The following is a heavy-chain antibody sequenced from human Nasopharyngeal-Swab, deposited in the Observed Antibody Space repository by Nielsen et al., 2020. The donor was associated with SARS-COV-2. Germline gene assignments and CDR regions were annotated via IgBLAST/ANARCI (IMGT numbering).Heavy chain of an antibody. Sequence: GGSLRLSCAASGFNFEDYTMHWVRQPPGKGLEWVSLINWDGDITYYGDSVKGRFTISRDNAKNSLYLQMNSLRAEDTALYYCAKGIAAAGSRCLDYWGQGTLVTVSS. CDR1: GFNFEDYT. J-gene: IGHJ4*02. D-gene: IGHD6-13*01. CDR2: INWDGDIT. V-gene: IGHV3-43*01. CDR3: AKGIAAAGSRCLDY.